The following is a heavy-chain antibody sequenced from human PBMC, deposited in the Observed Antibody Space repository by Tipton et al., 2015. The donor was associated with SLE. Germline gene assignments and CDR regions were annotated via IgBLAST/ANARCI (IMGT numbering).Heavy chain of an antibody. J-gene: IGHJ3*02. Sequence: TLSLTFAVSDGSIIIRYWSWILQPPGKGLEGIGDIDNTGGTNYNPSLKSRVNMSVDTSKNHFSLKVNSVTAADTAVYYCARDFRGAFDIWGQGTMVTVSS. CDR2: IDNTGGT. CDR1: DGSIIIRY. CDR3: ARDFRGAFDI. V-gene: IGHV4-59*11. D-gene: IGHD5-24*01.